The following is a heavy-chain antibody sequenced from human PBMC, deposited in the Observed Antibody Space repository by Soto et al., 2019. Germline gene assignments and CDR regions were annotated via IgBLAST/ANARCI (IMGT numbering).Heavy chain of an antibody. CDR1: GYTFTSYG. CDR3: AREAAGSEYYFDY. Sequence: ASVKVSCKASGYTFTSYGISWVRQAPGQGLEWMGWISAYNGNTNYAQKLQGRVTMTTDTSTSTAYTELRSLRSDDTTVYYCAREAAGSEYYFDYWGQGTLVTVSS. V-gene: IGHV1-18*04. J-gene: IGHJ4*02. CDR2: ISAYNGNT. D-gene: IGHD6-19*01.